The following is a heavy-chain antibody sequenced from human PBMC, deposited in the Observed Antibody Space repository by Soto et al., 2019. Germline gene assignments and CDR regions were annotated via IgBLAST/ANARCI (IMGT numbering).Heavy chain of an antibody. CDR2: IDPSDSYT. CDR1: GYIFTSYW. CDR3: AIHYYDSSAYYGLDS. V-gene: IGHV5-10-1*01. D-gene: IGHD3-22*01. J-gene: IGHJ4*02. Sequence: GESLKISCKGSGYIFTSYWISWVRQMPGKGLEWMGRIDPSDSYTNYSPSFRGHVTISADKSITTAYLQWSSLKASDTAMYYCAIHYYDSSAYYGLDSWGQGTLVTVSS.